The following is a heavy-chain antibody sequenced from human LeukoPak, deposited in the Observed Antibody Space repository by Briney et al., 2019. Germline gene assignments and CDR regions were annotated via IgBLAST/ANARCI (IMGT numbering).Heavy chain of an antibody. CDR2: TIPIFGTA. J-gene: IGHJ6*03. V-gene: IGHV1-69*05. D-gene: IGHD1-26*01. CDR3: ARAGSPNYYYYYYMDI. CDR1: GGTFSSYA. Sequence: SVKVSYKASGGTFSSYAISWVRQAPGQGLEWMGRTIPIFGTANYAQKFQGRVTITTDESTSTAYMELSSLRSEDTAVYYCARAGSPNYYYYYYMDIWGKGTTVTVSS.